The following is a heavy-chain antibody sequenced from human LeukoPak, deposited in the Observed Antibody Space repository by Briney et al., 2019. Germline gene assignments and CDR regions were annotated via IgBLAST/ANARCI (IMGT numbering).Heavy chain of an antibody. V-gene: IGHV3-33*01. CDR2: IWFDGSDE. CDR1: GFTFRDYA. J-gene: IGHJ5*02. Sequence: GGSLRLSCAASGFTFRDYAMHWVRQAPGKGLEWVAVIWFDGSDEYYADSVKGRFTISRDNSKNTLSLLMNSLRADDTAAYYCARGSGTFDGAFDPWGQGTLVTVSS. CDR3: ARGSGTFDGAFDP. D-gene: IGHD1-26*01.